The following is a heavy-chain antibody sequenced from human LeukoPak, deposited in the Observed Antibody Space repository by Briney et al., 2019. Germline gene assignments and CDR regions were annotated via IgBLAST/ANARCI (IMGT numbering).Heavy chain of an antibody. V-gene: IGHV4-4*07. CDR1: SGSINSYY. J-gene: IGHJ4*02. D-gene: IGHD3-16*02. CDR2: IYTTGIA. Sequence: SETLSLTCTVSSGSINSYYWGWVRQPAGRGLEWIGRIYTTGIANYNPSLQSRLTMSVDTSKRQFSLNLRSVTAADTAICYCARQGYTASHYFLDYWSQGTLVTVSS. CDR3: ARQGYTASHYFLDY.